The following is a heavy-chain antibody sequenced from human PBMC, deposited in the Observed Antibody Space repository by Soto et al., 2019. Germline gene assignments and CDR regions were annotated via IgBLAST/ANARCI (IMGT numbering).Heavy chain of an antibody. CDR1: GFNFDDYA. D-gene: IGHD6-19*01. J-gene: IGHJ3*02. CDR2: ISWNGGGI. V-gene: IGHV3-9*01. Sequence: PGGSLRLSCATSGFNFDDYAMHWVRQAPGKGLEWVSSISWNGGGITYADSVKGRDTTSRENAKNSLYLQMNSPTTEDTALYYCAKGSLSGWAGDGFDIWGQGTMVTVSS. CDR3: AKGSLSGWAGDGFDI.